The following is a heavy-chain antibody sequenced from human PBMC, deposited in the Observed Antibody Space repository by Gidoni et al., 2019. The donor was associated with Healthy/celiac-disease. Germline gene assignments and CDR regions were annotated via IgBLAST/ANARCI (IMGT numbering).Heavy chain of an antibody. J-gene: IGHJ3*02. CDR2: IYYSGST. D-gene: IGHD6-19*01. CDR1: GGSISSYY. CDR3: ARDRYSSGWSPRGAFDI. V-gene: IGHV4-59*01. Sequence: QVQLQESGPGLVKPSETLSLTCTVSGGSISSYYWSWIRQPPGKGLEWIGYIYYSGSTNYNPSLKSRVTISVDTSKNQFSLKLSSVTAADTAVYYCARDRYSSGWSPRGAFDIWGQGTMVTVSS.